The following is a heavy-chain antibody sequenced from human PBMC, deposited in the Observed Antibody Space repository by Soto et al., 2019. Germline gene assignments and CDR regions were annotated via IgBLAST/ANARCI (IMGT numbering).Heavy chain of an antibody. D-gene: IGHD6-6*01. J-gene: IGHJ4*02. CDR3: VRRRGYSSSGAFDY. CDR1: EDIFTNYW. V-gene: IGHV5-51*01. Sequence: GESLKISCKASEDIFTNYWIGCVRHMPGRGLEWMGIIYPGDSDTRYSPSFEGQVTFAVDKYINTAYLHLSTLKASDTAMFYCVRRRGYSSSGAFDYWYQGTLVTVSS. CDR2: IYPGDSDT.